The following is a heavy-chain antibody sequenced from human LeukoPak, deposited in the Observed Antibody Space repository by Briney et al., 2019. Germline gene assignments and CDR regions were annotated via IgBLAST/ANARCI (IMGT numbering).Heavy chain of an antibody. J-gene: IGHJ6*02. Sequence: SVKVSCKASGGTFSSYAISWVRQAPGQGLEWMGGIIPIFGTANYAQKFQGGVTITADESTSTAYMELSSLRSEDTAVYYCASSSSSGYYYYGMDVWGQGTTVTVSS. D-gene: IGHD6-6*01. CDR3: ASSSSSGYYYYGMDV. CDR1: GGTFSSYA. CDR2: IIPIFGTA. V-gene: IGHV1-69*01.